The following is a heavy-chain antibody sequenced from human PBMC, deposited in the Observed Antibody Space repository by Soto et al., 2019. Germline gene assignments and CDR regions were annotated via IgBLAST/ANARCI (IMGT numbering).Heavy chain of an antibody. J-gene: IGHJ6*02. V-gene: IGHV1-69*13. CDR1: GGTFSSYA. CDR2: IIPIFGTA. D-gene: IGHD7-27*01. CDR3: ARTTGDNYYYYGMDV. Sequence: SVKVSCKASGGTFSSYAISWVRQAPGQGLEWMGGIIPIFGTANYAQKFQGRVTITADESTSTAYMELSSLRSEDTAVYYCARTTGDNYYYYGMDVWGQGTTVTVSS.